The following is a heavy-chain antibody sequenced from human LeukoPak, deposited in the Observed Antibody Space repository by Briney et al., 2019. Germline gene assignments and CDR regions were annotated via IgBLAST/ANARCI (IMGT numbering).Heavy chain of an antibody. CDR3: VAEVIEVTMGDY. CDR2: FEIEDAET. D-gene: IGHD4-11*01. V-gene: IGHV1-24*01. J-gene: IGHJ4*02. CDR1: GHSLSDLS. Sequence: GASVKVSSKVSGHSLSDLSIHWVRQAPGKGLEWVGGFEIEDAETIYAQEFEGRVIMTEDTATETAYMELSSLKSEDTAVYYCVAEVIEVTMGDYWGQGTLVTVSS.